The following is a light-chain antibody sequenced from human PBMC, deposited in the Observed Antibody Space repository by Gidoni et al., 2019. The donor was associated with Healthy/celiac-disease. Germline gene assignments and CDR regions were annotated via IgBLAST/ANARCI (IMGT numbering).Light chain of an antibody. CDR1: QSVSSSY. V-gene: IGKV3-20*01. Sequence: EIVFTQSPGTLSLSPGERATLPCRASQSVSSSYLAWYQQKPGQAPRLLIYGASSRATGIPDRFSGSGSGTDFTLTISRLEPEDFAVYYCQQYGSSPQTFGPGTKVDIK. J-gene: IGKJ3*01. CDR3: QQYGSSPQT. CDR2: GAS.